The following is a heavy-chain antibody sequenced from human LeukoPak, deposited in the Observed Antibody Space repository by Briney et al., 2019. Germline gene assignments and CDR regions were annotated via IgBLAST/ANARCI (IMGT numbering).Heavy chain of an antibody. Sequence: PSQTLSLTCTVSGGSISSGDYYWSWIRQPAGKGLEWIGRIYTSGSTNYNPSLKSRVTMSVDTSKNQFSLKLSSVTAADTAVYYCARGWSRARNHFDYWGQGTLVTVSS. V-gene: IGHV4-61*02. J-gene: IGHJ4*02. CDR3: ARGWSRARNHFDY. CDR2: IYTSGST. D-gene: IGHD2-15*01. CDR1: GGSISSGDYY.